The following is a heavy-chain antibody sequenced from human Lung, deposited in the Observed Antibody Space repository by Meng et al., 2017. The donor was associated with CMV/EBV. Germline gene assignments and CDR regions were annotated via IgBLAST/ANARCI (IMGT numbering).Heavy chain of an antibody. CDR2: IYYSGST. J-gene: IGHJ3*02. V-gene: IGHV4-39*07. D-gene: IGHD2-2*01. Sequence: SXTXSLXCTASGGXISSSSYYWGWIRQPPGKGLEWIGSIYYSGSTYYNPPLKSRVTISVDTSKNQFSLKLSSVTAADTAVYYCARDIYHTDIVVVRSDAFDIXGQGXMVTVSS. CDR3: ARDIYHTDIVVVRSDAFDI. CDR1: GGXISSSSYY.